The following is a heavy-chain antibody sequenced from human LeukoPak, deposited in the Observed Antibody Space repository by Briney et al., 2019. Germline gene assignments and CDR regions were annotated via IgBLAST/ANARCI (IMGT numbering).Heavy chain of an antibody. CDR3: ARRYGDWLDP. J-gene: IGHJ5*02. CDR1: GFTFSDYG. CDR2: IRNDGSYE. Sequence: GGSLRLSCAASGFTFSDYGMHWVRQAPGKGLEWVAFIRNDGSYEYYPDSVKGRFTISRDNAKDSLWLQMNNLRVEDTAVYYCARRYGDWLDPWGSGTLVTVSS. V-gene: IGHV3-30*02. D-gene: IGHD4/OR15-4a*01.